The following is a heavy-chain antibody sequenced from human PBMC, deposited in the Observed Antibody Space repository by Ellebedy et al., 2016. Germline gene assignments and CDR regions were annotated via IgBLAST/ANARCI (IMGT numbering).Heavy chain of an antibody. J-gene: IGHJ1*01. Sequence: GESLKISCTASGFTFSSYAMSWVRQAPGKGLEWVSAISGSAGSTYYADSVKGRFTISRDNSKNTLYLQMNSLRAEDTAVYYCARGGGAGFFQHWGQGTLVTVSS. CDR2: ISGSAGST. CDR1: GFTFSSYA. CDR3: ARGGGAGFFQH. V-gene: IGHV3-23*01. D-gene: IGHD2-15*01.